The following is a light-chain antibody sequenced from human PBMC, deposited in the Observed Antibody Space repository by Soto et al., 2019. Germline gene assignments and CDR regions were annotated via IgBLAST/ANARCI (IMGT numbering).Light chain of an antibody. CDR1: RSLLYRSNNKNY. CDR3: QQYYNPPWS. CDR2: WAS. Sequence: DIVMTQSPSSLAVSLGERATINCKSSRSLLYRSNNKNYLAWYQQRPGQPPKLLIYWASTREPGVPVRFSGSGSGTDFTLTINSLQAKDVAVYYCQQYYNPPWSFGQGTKVQI. V-gene: IGKV4-1*01. J-gene: IGKJ1*01.